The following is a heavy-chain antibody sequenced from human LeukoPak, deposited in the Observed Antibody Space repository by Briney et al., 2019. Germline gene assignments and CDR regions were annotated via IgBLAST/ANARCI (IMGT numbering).Heavy chain of an antibody. V-gene: IGHV3-74*01. Sequence: GGSLRLSCAASGFNFSTYWLHWVRQAPGKGLVWVSRIHRDGSIINYADSVKGRFTISRDNAKNTLYLHMNSLRAEDTAVYYCVLVTTGCWGQGTMVT. J-gene: IGHJ3*01. CDR2: IHRDGSII. CDR1: GFNFSTYW. D-gene: IGHD4-17*01. CDR3: VLVTTGC.